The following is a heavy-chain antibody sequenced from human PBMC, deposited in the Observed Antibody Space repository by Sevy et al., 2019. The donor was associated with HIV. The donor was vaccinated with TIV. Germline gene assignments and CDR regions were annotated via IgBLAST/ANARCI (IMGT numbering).Heavy chain of an antibody. CDR2: IIPIFGTA. CDR3: ARDTRGYSYGRYYYYYYGMDV. J-gene: IGHJ6*02. Sequence: ASVKVSCKASGGTFSSYAISWVRQALGQGLEWMGGIIPIFGTANYAQKFQGRVTITADESTSTAYMELSSLRSEDTAVYYCARDTRGYSYGRYYYYYYGMDVWGQGTTVTVSS. CDR1: GGTFSSYA. D-gene: IGHD5-18*01. V-gene: IGHV1-69*13.